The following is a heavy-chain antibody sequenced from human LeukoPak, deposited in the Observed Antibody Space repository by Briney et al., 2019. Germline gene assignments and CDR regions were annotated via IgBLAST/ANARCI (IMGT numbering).Heavy chain of an antibody. D-gene: IGHD2-2*01. CDR3: EKSPPPPSIVVVPLVS. Sequence: GGSLRLSCAASGFTFSSYAMSWVRQAPGKGLEWVSAISGSGGSTYYADSVKGRFTISRDNSKNTLYLQMNSLRAEDTAVYYCEKSPPPPSIVVVPLVSWGQGTLVTVSS. CDR1: GFTFSSYA. CDR2: ISGSGGST. V-gene: IGHV3-23*01. J-gene: IGHJ5*02.